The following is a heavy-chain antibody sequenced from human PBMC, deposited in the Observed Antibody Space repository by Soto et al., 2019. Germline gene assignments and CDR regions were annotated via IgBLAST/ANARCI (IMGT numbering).Heavy chain of an antibody. J-gene: IGHJ4*02. V-gene: IGHV4-59*01. CDR2: IYYGGST. CDR3: ARLQIAVAAPGYFDY. CDR1: CCSIMINY. Sequence: LSLIGTISCCSIMINYCSWIRHAPVKGLEWIWYIYYGGSTNYNPSLKSRVTISVDTSKNQFSLKLSSVTAADTAVYYCARLQIAVAAPGYFDYWRQGNLVSVYS. D-gene: IGHD6-19*01.